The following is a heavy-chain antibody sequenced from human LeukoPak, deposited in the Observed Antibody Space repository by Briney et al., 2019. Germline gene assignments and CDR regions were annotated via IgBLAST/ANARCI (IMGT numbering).Heavy chain of an antibody. Sequence: GGSLRLSCAASGFTFSSNGMHWVRQAPGKGLEWVAFIRYDGSNKYYADSVKGRFTISRDNSKNTLYLQMNSLRAEDTAVYYCAKDRYSSGWYGGPPVYWGQGTLVTVSS. CDR2: IRYDGSNK. J-gene: IGHJ4*02. CDR3: AKDRYSSGWYGGPPVY. V-gene: IGHV3-30*02. CDR1: GFTFSSNG. D-gene: IGHD6-19*01.